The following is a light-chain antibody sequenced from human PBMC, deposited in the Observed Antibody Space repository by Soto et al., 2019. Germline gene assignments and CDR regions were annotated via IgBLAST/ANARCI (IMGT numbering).Light chain of an antibody. J-gene: IGLJ2*01. CDR2: EVS. CDR3: SSYVNYHTFVV. V-gene: IGLV2-14*01. Sequence: QSVLTQPASVSGSPGQSITISCTGTSRDVGGYNYVSWHQQHPGKAPKVIITEVSNRPSGVSNRFSGSKSGNTASLTISGLQAEDEADYYCSSYVNYHTFVVFGGGTKLTVL. CDR1: SRDVGGYNY.